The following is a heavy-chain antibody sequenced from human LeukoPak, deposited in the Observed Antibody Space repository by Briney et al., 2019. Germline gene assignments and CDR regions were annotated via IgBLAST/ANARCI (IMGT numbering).Heavy chain of an antibody. CDR1: GGTFSSYA. CDR3: ASKQWLAQGYYGMDV. CDR2: IIPILGIA. J-gene: IGHJ6*02. Sequence: SVKVSCKASGGTFSSYAISWVRQAPGQGLEWMGRIIPILGIANYAQKFQGRVTITADKSTSTAYMELSSLRSEDTAVYYCASKQWLAQGYYGMDVWGQGTTVTVSS. V-gene: IGHV1-69*04. D-gene: IGHD6-19*01.